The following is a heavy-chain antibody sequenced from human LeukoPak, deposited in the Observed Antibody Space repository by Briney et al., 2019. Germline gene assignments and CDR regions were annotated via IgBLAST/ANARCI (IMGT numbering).Heavy chain of an antibody. J-gene: IGHJ3*02. Sequence: SETLSLTCTVSGGSISSYYWSWIRQPPGKGLEWIGYIYYSGSTNYNPSLKSRVTISVDTSKNQFSLKLSSVTAADTAVYYCARSGLDAFDIWGQGTMVTVSS. CDR3: ARSGLDAFDI. CDR2: IYYSGST. V-gene: IGHV4-59*01. CDR1: GGSISSYY. D-gene: IGHD3-3*01.